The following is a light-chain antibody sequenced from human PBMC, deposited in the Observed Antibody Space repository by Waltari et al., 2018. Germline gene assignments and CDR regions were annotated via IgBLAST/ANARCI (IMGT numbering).Light chain of an antibody. Sequence: EIVLTQSPATLSLSPGERATLSCRASQSVSSYLAWYQQKPGQAPRLLIYDATTRATGIPARFSGSGSGTDFTQTISSLEPEDFAVYYCQRRGNWPQITFGKGTRLEIK. V-gene: IGKV3-11*01. CDR1: QSVSSY. CDR3: QRRGNWPQIT. CDR2: DAT. J-gene: IGKJ5*01.